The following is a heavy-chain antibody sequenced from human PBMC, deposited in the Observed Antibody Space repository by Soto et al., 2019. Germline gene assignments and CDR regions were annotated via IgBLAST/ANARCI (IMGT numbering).Heavy chain of an antibody. Sequence: SETLSLTCTVSGGSISSGDYYWGWIRQPPGKGLEWIGYIYYRGSTYYSPSLKSRVTISVDTSKNQFSLKLSSVTAADTAVYYCARDTHGVGATQTFDYWSQGTLVTVSS. J-gene: IGHJ4*02. V-gene: IGHV4-30-4*01. D-gene: IGHD1-26*01. CDR2: IYYRGST. CDR1: GGSISSGDYY. CDR3: ARDTHGVGATQTFDY.